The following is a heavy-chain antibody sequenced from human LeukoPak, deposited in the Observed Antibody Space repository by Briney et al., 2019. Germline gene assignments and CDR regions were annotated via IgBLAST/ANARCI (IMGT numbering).Heavy chain of an antibody. V-gene: IGHV3-7*03. D-gene: IGHD3-9*01. CDR2: IKQDGSEK. CDR1: GFTFSSYW. J-gene: IGHJ4*02. Sequence: PGGSLRLSCAASGFTFSSYWMSWVRQAPGKGLEWVANIKQDGSEKYYVDSVKGRFTISRDNAKNSLYLQMNSLRAEDTAVYYCAKCPELDYNILTGYYEFVYWGQGTLVTVSS. CDR3: AKCPELDYNILTGYYEFVY.